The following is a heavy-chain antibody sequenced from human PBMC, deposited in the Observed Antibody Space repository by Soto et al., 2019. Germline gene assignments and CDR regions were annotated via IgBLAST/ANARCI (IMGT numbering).Heavy chain of an antibody. CDR1: GGTFSSYA. D-gene: IGHD3-10*01. V-gene: IGHV1-69*01. Sequence: QVQLVQSGAEVKKPGSSVKVSCKASGGTFSSYAISWVRQAPGQGLEWMGGIIPIFGTANYAQKFQGRVTITADESTSTAYMELSSLRSEDTVVYYCARDLTYYYGSGSSGGMYVWGQGTTVTVSS. CDR3: ARDLTYYYGSGSSGGMYV. J-gene: IGHJ6*02. CDR2: IIPIFGTA.